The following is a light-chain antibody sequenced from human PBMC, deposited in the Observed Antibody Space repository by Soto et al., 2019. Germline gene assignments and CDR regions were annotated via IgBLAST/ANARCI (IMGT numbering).Light chain of an antibody. CDR3: QHYNNWST. J-gene: IGKJ5*01. Sequence: EIVMTQSPATLSVSPGERATLSCRASQSVSSSLAWYQQRPGQAPRLLIYGASTRATDIPARFSGSGSGTEFTLTITNLQSEDFAIYYCQHYNNWSTFCQGTRLEIK. V-gene: IGKV3-15*01. CDR1: QSVSSS. CDR2: GAS.